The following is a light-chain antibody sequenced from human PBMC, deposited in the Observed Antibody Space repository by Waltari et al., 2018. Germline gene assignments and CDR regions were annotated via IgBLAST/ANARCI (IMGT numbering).Light chain of an antibody. CDR3: QSYDSSLSGVV. Sequence: QSVLTQPPSVSGAPGQRVTISCTGSSSNIGARYDVHWYQQLPGTAPKLLIYGNINRPSGVPDRFSGSKSGTSASLTITGLQAEDEAEYYCQSYDSSLSGVVFGGGTKRTVL. CDR2: GNI. J-gene: IGLJ2*01. CDR1: SSNIGARYD. V-gene: IGLV1-40*01.